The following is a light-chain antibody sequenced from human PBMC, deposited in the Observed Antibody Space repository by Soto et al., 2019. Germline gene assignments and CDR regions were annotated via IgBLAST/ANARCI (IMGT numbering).Light chain of an antibody. CDR1: QSVDTW. Sequence: DIQMTQSPSTLSASIGDTVTITCRTSQSVDTWLAWYQHKAGKAPKLLIYRASSLATGVPSRFSGCGSGTAFNLTITSLQTDDFATYYCEHYNDYSRVFGQGTQVEIK. V-gene: IGKV1-5*03. CDR3: EHYNDYSRV. J-gene: IGKJ1*01. CDR2: RAS.